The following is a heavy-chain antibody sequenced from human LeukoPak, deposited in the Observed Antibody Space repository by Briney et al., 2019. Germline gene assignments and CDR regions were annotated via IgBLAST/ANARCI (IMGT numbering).Heavy chain of an antibody. CDR3: ARGRRTYCSGGSCHRFDY. D-gene: IGHD2-15*01. CDR2: MNPNSGNT. CDR1: GYTFTSYD. Sequence: GASVKVSCKASGYTFTSYDINWVRQATGQGLEWMGWMNPNSGNTGYAQKFQGRVTMTRNTSISTAYMELSSLRSEDTAVYYCARGRRTYCSGGSCHRFDYWGQGTLVTVSS. J-gene: IGHJ4*02. V-gene: IGHV1-8*01.